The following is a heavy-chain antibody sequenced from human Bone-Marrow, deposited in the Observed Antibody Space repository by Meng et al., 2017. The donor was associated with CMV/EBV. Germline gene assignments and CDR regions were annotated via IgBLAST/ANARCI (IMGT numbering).Heavy chain of an antibody. Sequence: GESLKISCAASGFTFSTFTMHWVRQAPGKGLEWVAVISYDGSSKSYTDSVKGRFTISRDNSKNTLYLQMNSLRAEDTAVYYCARDFDSTGYYMEDWGQGTPVTVSS. CDR1: GFTFSTFT. CDR2: ISYDGSSK. J-gene: IGHJ4*02. D-gene: IGHD3-22*01. CDR3: ARDFDSTGYYMED. V-gene: IGHV3-30-3*01.